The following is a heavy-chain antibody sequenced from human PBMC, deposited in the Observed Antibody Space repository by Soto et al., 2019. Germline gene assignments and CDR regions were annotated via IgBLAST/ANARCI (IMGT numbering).Heavy chain of an antibody. J-gene: IGHJ5*02. CDR3: ATRITVFGLLIPPFDP. V-gene: IGHV4-61*01. Sequence: SETLSLTCTVSGDSVRSGSYYWSWIRQPPGKGLEWIGEINHTGGTHYNPSLKSRVTMSVDTSKNQFSLRLSSVTAADTAIYYCATRITVFGLLIPPFDPWGQGTQVTVSS. CDR1: GDSVRSGSYY. CDR2: INHTGGT. D-gene: IGHD3-3*01.